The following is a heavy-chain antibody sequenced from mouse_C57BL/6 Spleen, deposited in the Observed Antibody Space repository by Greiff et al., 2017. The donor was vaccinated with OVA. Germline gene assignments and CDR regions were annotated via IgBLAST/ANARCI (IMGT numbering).Heavy chain of an antibody. V-gene: IGHV7-3*01. Sequence: EVKLVESGGGLVQPGASLSLSCAASGFTFTDYYMSWVRQPPGKALEWLGFIRNKANGYTTEYSASVKGWFTISRDNSQSILYLQMNALRAEYSATYYCASYSGAGCCAMDYWGQGTSVSVAS. CDR1: GFTFTDYY. CDR2: IRNKANGYTT. CDR3: ASYSGAGCCAMDY. D-gene: IGHD3-1*01. J-gene: IGHJ4*01.